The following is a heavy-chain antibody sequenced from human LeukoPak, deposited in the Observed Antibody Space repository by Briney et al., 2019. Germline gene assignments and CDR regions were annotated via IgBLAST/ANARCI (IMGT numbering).Heavy chain of an antibody. V-gene: IGHV3-48*01. J-gene: IGHJ4*02. Sequence: GGSLRLSCAASGFTFSSYSMNWVRQAPGKGLEWVSYISSSSSTIYYADSVKGRFTISRDNAKNSLYLQMNSLRAEDTAVYYCASEGTIFGVSRGSVDYWGQGTLVTVSS. CDR2: ISSSSSTI. CDR3: ASEGTIFGVSRGSVDY. D-gene: IGHD3-3*01. CDR1: GFTFSSYS.